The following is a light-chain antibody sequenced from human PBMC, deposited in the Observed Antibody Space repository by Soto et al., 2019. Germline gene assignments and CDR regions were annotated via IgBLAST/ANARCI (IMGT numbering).Light chain of an antibody. CDR2: GAS. J-gene: IGKJ2*01. V-gene: IGKV3-20*01. Sequence: EIVLTQSPGTLSLSPGERATLSCRASQTVSSSYLAWYQQKPGQAPRLLIYGASSRATGIPDRFSGSGSGTDFTLTIRRVEPEDFAVYYCHHYGNSPFTFGQGTKLEIK. CDR1: QTVSSSY. CDR3: HHYGNSPFT.